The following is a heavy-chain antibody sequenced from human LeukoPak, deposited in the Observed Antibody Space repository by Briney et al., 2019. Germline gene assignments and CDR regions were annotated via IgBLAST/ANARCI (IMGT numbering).Heavy chain of an antibody. V-gene: IGHV3-9*01. CDR2: ISWNSGSI. CDR1: GFTFDDYA. Sequence: GGSLRLSCAASGFTFDDYAMHWVRQAPGKGLEWVSGISWNSGSIGYADSVKGRFTISRDNAKNSLYLQMNSLRAEDTALYYCAKASDYDILTGPIFDYWGQGTLVTVSS. J-gene: IGHJ4*02. D-gene: IGHD3-9*01. CDR3: AKASDYDILTGPIFDY.